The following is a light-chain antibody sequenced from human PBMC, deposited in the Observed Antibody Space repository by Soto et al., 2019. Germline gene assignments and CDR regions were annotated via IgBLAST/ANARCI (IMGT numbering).Light chain of an antibody. CDR3: SSYTSSSLHV. J-gene: IGLJ1*01. Sequence: QSALTQPASVSGSPGQSITISCTGTSSDVGGYNYVSWYQQHPGKAPKLMIYDVSNRPSGVSNRFSGSKSGNTASLTISGLLAEDEADYYCSSYTSSSLHVFGTGTKVTVL. CDR1: SSDVGGYNY. CDR2: DVS. V-gene: IGLV2-14*03.